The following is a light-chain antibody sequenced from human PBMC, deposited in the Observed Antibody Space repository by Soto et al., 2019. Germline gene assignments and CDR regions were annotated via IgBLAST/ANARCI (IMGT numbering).Light chain of an antibody. CDR1: SSDVGGSDY. CDR3: SSYTTSSTYV. J-gene: IGLJ1*01. CDR2: EVN. V-gene: IGLV2-14*01. Sequence: HSVLTQSASVSGSPGQSITISCTGASSDVGGSDYVSWYQQHPDKAPKLIIYEVNNRPSGVSDRFSGSKSGNTASLTISGLQTEDEADYYCSSYTTSSTYVFGTGTKLTVL.